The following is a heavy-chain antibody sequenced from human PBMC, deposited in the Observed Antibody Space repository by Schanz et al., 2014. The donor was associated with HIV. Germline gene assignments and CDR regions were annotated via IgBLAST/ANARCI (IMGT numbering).Heavy chain of an antibody. J-gene: IGHJ4*02. V-gene: IGHV3-11*04. CDR3: AREGGSSGHNGYFDY. CDR2: IDSDGESK. D-gene: IGHD6-19*01. Sequence: QVQLVESGGGLVEPGGSLRLSCEASGFIFNGYYLTWIRQAPGKGLEWVSSIDSDGESKFYTDSVEGRFTVSRDNAKNSLFLQMNSLRVEDTAVYYCAREGGSSGHNGYFDYWGQGTLVTVSS. CDR1: GFIFNGYY.